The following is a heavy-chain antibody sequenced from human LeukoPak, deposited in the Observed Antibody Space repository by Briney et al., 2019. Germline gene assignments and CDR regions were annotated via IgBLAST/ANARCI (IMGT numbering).Heavy chain of an antibody. CDR2: IQYDEGNK. CDR1: VFPFSSHG. J-gene: IGHJ4*02. Sequence: PGGSLRLSCVPSVFPFSSHGMHWVRQAPDKGLEWVSFIQYDEGNKFYADSVRGRFTISRDISKNTLYLQMNSLRAEDTAVYFCAKDNPVLDYWGQGTLVTVSS. CDR3: AKDNPVLDY. V-gene: IGHV3-30*02. D-gene: IGHD3-10*02.